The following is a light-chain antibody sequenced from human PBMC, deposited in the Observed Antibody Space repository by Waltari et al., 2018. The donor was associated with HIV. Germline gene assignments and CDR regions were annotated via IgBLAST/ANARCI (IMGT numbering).Light chain of an antibody. CDR2: GNS. CDR1: SSNIGAGYD. V-gene: IGLV1-40*01. Sequence: QSVLTQPPSVSGAPGQRVTISCTGSSSNIGAGYDVHWYQQPPGTAPKLLIYGNSNRPSGVPDRFSGSESGTSASLAITGLQAEDEADYYCQSYDSSLSGSVFGGGTKLTVL. J-gene: IGLJ2*01. CDR3: QSYDSSLSGSV.